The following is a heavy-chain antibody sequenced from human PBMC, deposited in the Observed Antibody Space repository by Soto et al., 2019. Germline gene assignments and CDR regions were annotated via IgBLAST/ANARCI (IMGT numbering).Heavy chain of an antibody. J-gene: IGHJ4*02. Sequence: GGSLRLSCAASGFTFSSYAMHWVRQAPGKGLEWVAVISCDGSNKYYADSVKGRFTISRDNSKNTLYLQMNSLRAEDTAVYYCARDYDSSGYYEVYWGQGTLVTVSS. V-gene: IGHV3-30-3*01. CDR2: ISCDGSNK. D-gene: IGHD3-22*01. CDR3: ARDYDSSGYYEVY. CDR1: GFTFSSYA.